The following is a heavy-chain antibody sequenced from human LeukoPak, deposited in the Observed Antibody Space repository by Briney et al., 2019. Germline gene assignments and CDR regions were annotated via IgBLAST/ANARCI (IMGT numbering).Heavy chain of an antibody. Sequence: SETLSLTCPVSGGSIINYYWTWIRQPPGKGLEWIGNIYYSGYTSYNPSLNSRVTISVDTSKNQFSLKLSSVTAADTAVYYCARDAGADRPFDYWGQGTLVTVSS. D-gene: IGHD6-6*01. V-gene: IGHV4-59*01. CDR3: ARDAGADRPFDY. J-gene: IGHJ4*02. CDR2: IYYSGYT. CDR1: GGSIINYY.